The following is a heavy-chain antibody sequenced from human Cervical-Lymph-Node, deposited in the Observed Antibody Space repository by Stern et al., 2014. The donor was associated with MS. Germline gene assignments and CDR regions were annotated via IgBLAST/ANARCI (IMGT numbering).Heavy chain of an antibody. V-gene: IGHV1-3*01. J-gene: IGHJ5*02. CDR2: INVDNGNA. D-gene: IGHD3-16*02. Sequence: QVQLVQSGAEVKKPGASVKISCKSSGNAFTKSDLHWVRQAPGHRPERMGWINVDNGNAKCSQTFQGRVTIIRDTVAKTVYMELSSLTSDDAAVYYCASGSVIRGGWLDPWGQGTRVTVSS. CDR3: ASGSVIRGGWLDP. CDR1: GNAFTKSD.